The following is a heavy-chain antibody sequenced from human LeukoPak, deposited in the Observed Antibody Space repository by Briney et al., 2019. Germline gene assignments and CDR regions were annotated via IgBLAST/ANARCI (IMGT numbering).Heavy chain of an antibody. Sequence: GGPLRLSCAASGFTFSSYWMSWVRQAPGKGLEWVANIKQDGSEKYYVDSVKGRFTISRDNAKNSLYLQMNSLRAEDTAVYYCARDEYSSGWPKGWRYSYYGMDVWGQGTTVTVSS. CDR1: GFTFSSYW. V-gene: IGHV3-7*01. CDR3: ARDEYSSGWPKGWRYSYYGMDV. CDR2: IKQDGSEK. J-gene: IGHJ6*02. D-gene: IGHD6-19*01.